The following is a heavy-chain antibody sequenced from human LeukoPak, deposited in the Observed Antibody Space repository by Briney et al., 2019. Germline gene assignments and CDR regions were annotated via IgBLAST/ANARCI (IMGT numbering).Heavy chain of an antibody. CDR1: GGSISSYY. D-gene: IGHD3-3*01. J-gene: IGHJ5*02. Sequence: PSETLSLTCTVFGGSISSYYWSWIRQPAGKGLEWIGRIYTSGSTNYNPSLKSRVTMSVDTSKNQFSLKLSSVTAADTAVYYCARHMGVVIITWFDPWGQGTLVTVSS. V-gene: IGHV4-4*07. CDR3: ARHMGVVIITWFDP. CDR2: IYTSGST.